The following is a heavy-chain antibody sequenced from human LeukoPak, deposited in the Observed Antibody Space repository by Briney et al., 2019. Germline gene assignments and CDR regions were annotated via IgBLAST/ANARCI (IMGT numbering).Heavy chain of an antibody. CDR3: ARGGNWNPRKNWFDP. D-gene: IGHD1-1*01. CDR1: GFTFSSYC. J-gene: IGHJ5*02. V-gene: IGHV3-7*01. Sequence: PGGSLRLSCAASGFTFSSYCMSWVRQAPGKGLEWVANINQDRSEKYYVDSVKGRFTISRDNAKNSLYLQMNSLRAEDTAVYYCARGGNWNPRKNWFDPWGQGTLVTVSS. CDR2: INQDRSEK.